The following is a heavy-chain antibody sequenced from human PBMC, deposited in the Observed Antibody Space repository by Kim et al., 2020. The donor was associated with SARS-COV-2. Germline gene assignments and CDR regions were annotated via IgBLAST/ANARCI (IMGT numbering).Heavy chain of an antibody. Sequence: YAQKFQGRVTMTRNTSKSTAYMELSSLRSEDTAVYYCARRGYYYGMDVWGQGTTVTVSS. CDR3: ARRGYYYGMDV. J-gene: IGHJ6*02. V-gene: IGHV1-8*01. D-gene: IGHD2-15*01.